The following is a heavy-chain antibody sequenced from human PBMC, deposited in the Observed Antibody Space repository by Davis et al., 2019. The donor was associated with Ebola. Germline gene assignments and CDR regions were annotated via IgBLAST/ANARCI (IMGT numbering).Heavy chain of an antibody. Sequence: GGSLRLSCAASGFTFSSYGMNWVRQAPGKGLEWVSSISSSSSYIYYADSVKGRFTISRDNAKNSLYLQMDSLRAEDTAVYYCARAGFWSGYYSYYYYYGMDVWGQGTTVTVSS. V-gene: IGHV3-21*04. CDR3: ARAGFWSGYYSYYYYYGMDV. CDR2: ISSSSSYI. CDR1: GFTFSSYG. D-gene: IGHD3-3*01. J-gene: IGHJ6*02.